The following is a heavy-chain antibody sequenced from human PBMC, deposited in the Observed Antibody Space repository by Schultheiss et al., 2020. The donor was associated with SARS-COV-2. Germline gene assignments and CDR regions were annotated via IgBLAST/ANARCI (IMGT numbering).Heavy chain of an antibody. J-gene: IGHJ4*02. Sequence: SETLSLTCAVYGGSFSGYYWSWIRQPPGKGLEWIGEINHSGSTNYNPSLKSRVTISVDTSKNQFSLKLSSVTAADTAVYYCARGVTTAVAGMGYWGQGTLVTVSS. V-gene: IGHV4-34*01. D-gene: IGHD6-19*01. CDR3: ARGVTTAVAGMGY. CDR1: GGSFSGYY. CDR2: INHSGST.